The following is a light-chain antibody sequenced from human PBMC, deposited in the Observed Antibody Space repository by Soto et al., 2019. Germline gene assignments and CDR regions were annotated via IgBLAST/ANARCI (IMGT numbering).Light chain of an antibody. CDR3: QSYDRSLSGSGV. Sequence: QSVLTQPPSVSGAPGQRVTISCTGSSSNIGAGYDVHWYQQLPGTAPKLLIYGNSNRPSGVPDRFSGSKSGTSASLAITRLQAEDEADYYCQSYDRSLSGSGVFGGGTQLTVL. CDR1: SSNIGAGYD. CDR2: GNS. V-gene: IGLV1-40*01. J-gene: IGLJ3*02.